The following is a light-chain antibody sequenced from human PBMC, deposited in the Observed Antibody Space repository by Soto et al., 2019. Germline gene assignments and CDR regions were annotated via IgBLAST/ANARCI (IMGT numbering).Light chain of an antibody. CDR1: QSLSSNY. CDR3: QQYGDSPRT. V-gene: IGKV3-20*01. Sequence: EIVLTQSPGVLSLSPGEISTLSCGASQSLSSNYLAWYQQKPGQAPRLLIYGASSRATGIPHRFSGSGSGTDFTLSISRLEPEDFAVYYCQQYGDSPRTFGQGTKVDIK. CDR2: GAS. J-gene: IGKJ1*01.